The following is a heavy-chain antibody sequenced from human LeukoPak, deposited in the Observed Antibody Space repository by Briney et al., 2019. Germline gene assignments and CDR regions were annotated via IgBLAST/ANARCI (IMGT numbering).Heavy chain of an antibody. D-gene: IGHD3-9*01. CDR3: AKGDNNILTGYYNSFDS. CDR1: GFTFSSYA. Sequence: GGSLRLSCAASGFTFSSYAMSWIRQAPGRGLEWVSSISGSAISTYYADSVKGRFTISRDNSRNTLYLQMNSLRAEDTALFYCAKGDNNILTGYYNSFDSWGQGTLVTVSS. V-gene: IGHV3-23*01. J-gene: IGHJ4*02. CDR2: ISGSAIST.